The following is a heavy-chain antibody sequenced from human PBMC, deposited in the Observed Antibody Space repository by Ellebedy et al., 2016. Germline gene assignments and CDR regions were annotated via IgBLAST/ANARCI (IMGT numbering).Heavy chain of an antibody. CDR3: AKDHVSYYDSSDYFDY. CDR1: GFTFSSYG. J-gene: IGHJ4*02. CDR2: ISYDGSNK. Sequence: GESLKISXAASGFTFSSYGMHWVRQAPGKGLEWVAVISYDGSNKYYADSVKGRFTISRDNSKNTLYLQMNSLRAEDTAVYYCAKDHVSYYDSSDYFDYWGQGTLVTVSS. D-gene: IGHD3-22*01. V-gene: IGHV3-30*18.